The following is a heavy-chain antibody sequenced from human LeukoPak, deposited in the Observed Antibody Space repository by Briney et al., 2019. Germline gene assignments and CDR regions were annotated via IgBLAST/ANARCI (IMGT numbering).Heavy chain of an antibody. Sequence: GGSLRLSCAASGFTFSIYAMYWVRQAPGKGLEWVAVISNDGNNNYYADSVKGRFTISRDNSKNTLYLQMNSLRAEDTAVYYCAREAVVNDYWGQGTLVTVSS. J-gene: IGHJ4*02. CDR1: GFTFSIYA. CDR2: ISNDGNNN. V-gene: IGHV3-30-3*01. CDR3: AREAVVNDY. D-gene: IGHD4-23*01.